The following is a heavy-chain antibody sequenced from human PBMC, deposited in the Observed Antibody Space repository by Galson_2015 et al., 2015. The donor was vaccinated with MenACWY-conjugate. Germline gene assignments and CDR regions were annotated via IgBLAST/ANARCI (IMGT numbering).Heavy chain of an antibody. Sequence: SLRLSCAASGFTFSSYRMNWVRQAPGKGLEWVSYISSSSSTIYYADSVKGRFTISRDNAKNSLYLQMNSLRAEDTAVYYCATPIGITIFGVVSGRRDAFDIWGQGTMVTVSS. V-gene: IGHV3-48*01. CDR3: ATPIGITIFGVVSGRRDAFDI. CDR2: ISSSSSTI. CDR1: GFTFSSYR. D-gene: IGHD3-3*01. J-gene: IGHJ3*02.